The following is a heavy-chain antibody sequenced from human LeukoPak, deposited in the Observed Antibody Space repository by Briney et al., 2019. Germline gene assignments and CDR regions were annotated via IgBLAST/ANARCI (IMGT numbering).Heavy chain of an antibody. CDR1: GFTFSTYS. CDR2: ITVSLI. V-gene: IGHV3-48*01. Sequence: GGSLRLSCAASGFTFSTYSMNWVRQAPGKGPEWVSYITVSLIYYAESVKGQFTISRDNAKNSLYLQMNSLRAEDTAVYYCARGVAAAGNYWGQGTLVTVSS. CDR3: ARGVAAAGNY. J-gene: IGHJ4*02. D-gene: IGHD6-13*01.